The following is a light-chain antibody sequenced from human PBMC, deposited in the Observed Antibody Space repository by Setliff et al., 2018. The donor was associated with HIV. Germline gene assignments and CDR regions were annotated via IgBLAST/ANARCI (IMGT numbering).Light chain of an antibody. V-gene: IGLV2-14*01. CDR2: EVS. J-gene: IGLJ2*01. CDR1: SSDVGGYNY. Sequence: QSVLTQPASVSGSPGQSITISCTGTSSDVGGYNYVSWYRQHPGKAPKLMIYEVSNRPSGVSNRFSGSKSGNTASLTISGLQAEDEADYYCSSYTSSSTLGVFRGGTKVTVL. CDR3: SSYTSSSTLGV.